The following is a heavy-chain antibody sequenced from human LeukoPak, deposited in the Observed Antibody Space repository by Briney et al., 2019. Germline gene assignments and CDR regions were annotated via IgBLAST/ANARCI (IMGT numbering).Heavy chain of an antibody. CDR3: ARDYNPTNF. CDR2: IYCSGST. Sequence: SETLSLTCTVSGDSISSYYWSWIRQPPGKGLEWIGHIYCSGSTSYNPSLKSRVSISVDTSKIQFSLKLSSVTAADTAVYYCARDYNPTNFWGQGTLVTVSS. D-gene: IGHD1-1*01. CDR1: GDSISSYY. J-gene: IGHJ4*02. V-gene: IGHV4-59*01.